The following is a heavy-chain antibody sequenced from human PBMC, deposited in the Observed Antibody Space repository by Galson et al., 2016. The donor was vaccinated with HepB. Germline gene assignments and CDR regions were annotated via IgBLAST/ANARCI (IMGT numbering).Heavy chain of an antibody. D-gene: IGHD5-24*01. J-gene: IGHJ4*02. CDR3: ARDRGWQQFDF. Sequence: SLRLSCAASGFSFSNSWMTWVRQTPGKALERVANIGQDESHKYYVASVRGRLTISRDNAKNSLYLQMNTLRAEDTAVYYCARDRGWQQFDFWGQGTPVTVSS. CDR2: IGQDESHK. V-gene: IGHV3-7*04. CDR1: GFSFSNSW.